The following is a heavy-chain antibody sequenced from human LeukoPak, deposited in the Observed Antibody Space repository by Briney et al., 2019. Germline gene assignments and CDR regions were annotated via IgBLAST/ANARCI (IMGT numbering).Heavy chain of an antibody. V-gene: IGHV1-2*02. J-gene: IGHJ4*02. Sequence: ASVKVSCKASGYTFTGYYMHWVRQAPGQGLEWTGWMNPNSGGTNYAQNFQGRVTMTRDTSISTAYMELSRLRSDDTAVYYCARIVSGRYHFDYWGQGTLVTVSS. CDR2: MNPNSGGT. CDR3: ARIVSGRYHFDY. D-gene: IGHD1-26*01. CDR1: GYTFTGYY.